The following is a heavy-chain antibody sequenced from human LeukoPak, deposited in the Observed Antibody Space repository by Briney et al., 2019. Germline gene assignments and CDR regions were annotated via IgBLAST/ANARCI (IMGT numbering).Heavy chain of an antibody. J-gene: IGHJ4*02. D-gene: IGHD3-9*01. V-gene: IGHV2-5*02. CDR2: IYWDDDK. CDR1: GFSLTTRPQG. CDR3: AHRRTGYDWNHGDFDY. Sequence: SGPTLVKPTQTLTLTCSFSGFSLTTRPQGVGWISQPPGKALEWLAVIYWDDDKRYNPSLRTRLTVTTATSKNQVVLIMTNMDPVDTATYYCAHRRTGYDWNHGDFDYWGLGTLVTVSS.